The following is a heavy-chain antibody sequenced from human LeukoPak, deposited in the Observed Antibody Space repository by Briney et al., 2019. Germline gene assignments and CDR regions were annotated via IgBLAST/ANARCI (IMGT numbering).Heavy chain of an antibody. V-gene: IGHV3-30*02. CDR3: ARMEGHWFDP. CDR1: GFTFSSYG. Sequence: GGSLRLSCAASGFTFSSYGMHWVRQAPGKGLEWVAFIRYDGSNKYYADSVKGRFTISRDNAKNSLYLQMNSLRAEDTAVYYCARMEGHWFDPWGQGTLVTVSS. J-gene: IGHJ5*02. CDR2: IRYDGSNK. D-gene: IGHD2-8*01.